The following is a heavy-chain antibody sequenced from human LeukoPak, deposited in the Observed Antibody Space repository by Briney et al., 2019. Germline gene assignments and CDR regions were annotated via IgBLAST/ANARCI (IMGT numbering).Heavy chain of an antibody. CDR3: ARDGGYCEGITCPGDL. CDR2: IDRDGTTK. CDR1: GFTVGTYW. Sequence: GGSLRLSCAASGFTVGTYWMSWVRQAPGKGLEWVANIDRDGTTKFYLDSLEGCFTISRDNAKNSLYLQGNSLRVEDTAVYYCARDGGYCEGITCPGDLWGQGALVAVSS. D-gene: IGHD2-15*01. J-gene: IGHJ5*02. V-gene: IGHV3-7*03.